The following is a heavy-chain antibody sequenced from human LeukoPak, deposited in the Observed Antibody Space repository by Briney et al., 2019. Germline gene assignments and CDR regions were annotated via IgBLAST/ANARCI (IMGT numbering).Heavy chain of an antibody. D-gene: IGHD3-10*01. J-gene: IGHJ4*02. CDR3: ARDIYYGGGPGPY. CDR1: GFTFSSYG. V-gene: IGHV3-33*01. CDR2: IWYDGSNK. Sequence: GRSLRLSCAASGFTFSSYGMHWVRQAPGKGLEWVAVIWYDGSNKYYADSVKGRFTISRDNSKNTLYLQMNSLRAEDTAVYYCARDIYYGGGPGPYWGQGTLVTGSS.